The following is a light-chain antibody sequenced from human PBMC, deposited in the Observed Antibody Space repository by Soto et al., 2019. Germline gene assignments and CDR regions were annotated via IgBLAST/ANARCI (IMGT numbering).Light chain of an antibody. CDR3: AAWDDTPNGTV. V-gene: IGLV1-44*01. Sequence: QSVRSHPRSASWTPGQTITISCSGSSSNIGNNPVNWYQQVPGTAPKLLIHSHDQRPSGVPDRFSASKSGTSASLAISGLHSEDDADYHCAAWDDTPNGTVFGGGTKVTVL. CDR2: SHD. J-gene: IGLJ2*01. CDR1: SSNIGNNP.